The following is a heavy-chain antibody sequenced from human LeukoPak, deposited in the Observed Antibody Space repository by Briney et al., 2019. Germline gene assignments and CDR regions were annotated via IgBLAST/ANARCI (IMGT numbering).Heavy chain of an antibody. Sequence: GGSLRLSCAASGFTFSSYSMSWVRQAPGKGLEWVSSISSSSSNIYYADSVKGRFTISRDNAKNSLYLQMNSLRAEDTAVYYCASYPYSGSYFFDYWGQGTLVTVSS. D-gene: IGHD1-26*01. V-gene: IGHV3-21*01. CDR3: ASYPYSGSYFFDY. J-gene: IGHJ4*02. CDR2: ISSSSSNI. CDR1: GFTFSSYS.